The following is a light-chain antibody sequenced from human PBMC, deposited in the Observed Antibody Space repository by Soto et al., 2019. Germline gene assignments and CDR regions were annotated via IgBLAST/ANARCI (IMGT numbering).Light chain of an antibody. V-gene: IGKV1-27*01. CDR3: QQLNSYPLT. CDR1: QDISSF. CDR2: TAI. J-gene: IGKJ4*01. Sequence: DIQMTQSPSSLSASVGDRVTITFLASQDISSFLAWYQQKPGKVPKLLIHTAIILQSGVPSRFSGSRSGTDFTLTISSLQPEDFATYYCQQLNSYPLTFGGGTKVDIK.